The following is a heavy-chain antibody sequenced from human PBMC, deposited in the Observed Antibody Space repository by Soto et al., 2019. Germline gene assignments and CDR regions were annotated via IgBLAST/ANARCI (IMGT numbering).Heavy chain of an antibody. V-gene: IGHV3-30*18. CDR3: AKVTQPYYYDSSGYSGFDY. CDR1: GFTFSSYG. D-gene: IGHD3-22*01. J-gene: IGHJ4*02. CDR2: ISYDGSNK. Sequence: GGSLRLSCAASGFTFSSYGMHWVRQAPGKGLEWVAGISYDGSNKYYADSVKGRFTISRDNSKNTLYLQMNSLRAEDTAVYYCAKVTQPYYYDSSGYSGFDYWGQGTLVTVSS.